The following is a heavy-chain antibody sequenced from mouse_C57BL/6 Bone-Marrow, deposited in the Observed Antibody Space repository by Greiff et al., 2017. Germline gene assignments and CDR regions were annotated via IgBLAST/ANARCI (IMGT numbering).Heavy chain of an antibody. CDR2: IDPSDSYT. D-gene: IGHD1-1*01. J-gene: IGHJ4*01. Sequence: QVQLKESGAELVMPGASVKLSCKASGYTFTSYWMHWVKQRPGQGLEWIGEIDPSDSYTNYNQKFKGKSTLTVDTSSSTAYMQLSSLTSEDSAVYYFASSRATVVSDYYAMDYWGQGTSVTVSS. V-gene: IGHV1-69*01. CDR1: GYTFTSYW. CDR3: ASSRATVVSDYYAMDY.